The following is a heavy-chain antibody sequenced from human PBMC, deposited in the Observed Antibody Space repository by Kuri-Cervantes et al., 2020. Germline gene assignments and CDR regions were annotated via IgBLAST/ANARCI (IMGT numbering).Heavy chain of an antibody. CDR3: ARDIEKGSYGSGSYPDAGRGYYYGMDV. CDR2: MNPNSGNT. D-gene: IGHD3-10*01. Sequence: ASVKVSCKASGYTFTSYDINWVRQATGQGLEWMGWMNPNSGNTGYAQKFQGRVTITADKSTSTAYMELSSLRSEDTAVYYCARDIEKGSYGSGSYPDAGRGYYYGMDVWGQGTTVTVSS. V-gene: IGHV1-8*01. CDR1: GYTFTSYD. J-gene: IGHJ6*02.